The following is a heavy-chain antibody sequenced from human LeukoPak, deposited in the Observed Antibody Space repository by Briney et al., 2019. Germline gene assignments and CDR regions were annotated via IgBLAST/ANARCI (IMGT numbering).Heavy chain of an antibody. V-gene: IGHV3-53*01. CDR3: AYLRGFVEDY. J-gene: IGHJ4*02. D-gene: IGHD3-3*01. Sequence: GSLRLSCTASGFTFGDYAMSWFRQAPGKGLEWVSVIYSGGSTYYADSVKGRFTISRDNSKNTLYLQMNSLRAEDTAVYYCAYLRGFVEDYWGQGTLVTVSS. CDR1: GFTFGDYA. CDR2: IYSGGST.